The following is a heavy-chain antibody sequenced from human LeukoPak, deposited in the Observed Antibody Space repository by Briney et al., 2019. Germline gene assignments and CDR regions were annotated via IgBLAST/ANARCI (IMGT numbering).Heavy chain of an antibody. CDR1: GFTFDDYA. D-gene: IGHD6-19*01. V-gene: IGHV3-9*01. CDR2: ISWNSGSI. CDR3: AKDIGGSGWGPNYFDY. J-gene: IGHJ4*02. Sequence: GRSLRLSCAASGFTFDDYAMHWVRPAPGKGLAWVSGISWNSGSIGYADSVKGRFTISRDNAKNSLYLQMNSLRAEDTALYYCAKDIGGSGWGPNYFDYWGQGTLVTVSS.